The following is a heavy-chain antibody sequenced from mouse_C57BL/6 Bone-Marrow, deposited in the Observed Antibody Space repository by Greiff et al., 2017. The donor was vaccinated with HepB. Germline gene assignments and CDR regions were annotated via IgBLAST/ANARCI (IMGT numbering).Heavy chain of an antibody. J-gene: IGHJ4*01. CDR1: GFTFSSYA. CDR2: ISDGGSYT. D-gene: IGHD2-4*01. V-gene: IGHV5-4*01. Sequence: EVKLMESGGGLVKPGGSLKLSCAASGFTFSSYAMSWVRQTPEKRLEWVATISDGGSYTYYPDNVKGRFTISRDNAKNNLYLQMSHLKSEDTAMYYCAREKMITYAIDYWGQGTSVTVSS. CDR3: AREKMITYAIDY.